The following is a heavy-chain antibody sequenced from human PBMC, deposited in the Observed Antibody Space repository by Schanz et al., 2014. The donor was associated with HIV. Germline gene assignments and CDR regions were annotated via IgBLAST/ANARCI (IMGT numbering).Heavy chain of an antibody. D-gene: IGHD6-19*01. V-gene: IGHV3-30*19. J-gene: IGHJ4*02. CDR2: MSYDGFSK. Sequence: QVQLVESGGGVGQPGGSLRLSCAMAEFTFRTSIIHWGRQPPGKGLGWVAAMSYDGFSKYYADSVKGRFTISRDYSKNSLDQEVSSLRTEDTAIYFCAREGGTSGRNGYFDSWGQGALVTVSS. CDR3: AREGGTSGRNGYFDS. CDR1: EFTFRTSI.